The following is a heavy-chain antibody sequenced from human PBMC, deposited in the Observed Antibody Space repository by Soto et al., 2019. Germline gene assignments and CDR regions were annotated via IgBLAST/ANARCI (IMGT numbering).Heavy chain of an antibody. CDR1: VNSVYSNTAA. Sequence: PSQTLSLTCAISVNSVYSNTAAWNWIRSSPSRGLEWLGRTYYRSNWRHDYAVSVKSRITVNPDTSKNHFSLQLNSVTPDDTAVYDCERGVAASGSDLWGQGTLVTVSS. D-gene: IGHD5-12*01. CDR2: TYYRSNWRH. J-gene: IGHJ5*02. V-gene: IGHV6-1*01. CDR3: ERGVAASGSDL.